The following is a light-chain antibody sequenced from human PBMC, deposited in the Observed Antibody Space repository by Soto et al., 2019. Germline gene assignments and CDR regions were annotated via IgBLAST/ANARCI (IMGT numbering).Light chain of an antibody. Sequence: EIVMTQFPATLSVSPGERATLSCRASQSVSSNLAWYQQKPGQAPRLLIYGASTRATGIPARFSGSGSGTEFTLTISSLQSEDFEVYYCQQYNNWPPWTFGQGTKV. V-gene: IGKV3-15*01. CDR2: GAS. CDR3: QQYNNWPPWT. CDR1: QSVSSN. J-gene: IGKJ1*01.